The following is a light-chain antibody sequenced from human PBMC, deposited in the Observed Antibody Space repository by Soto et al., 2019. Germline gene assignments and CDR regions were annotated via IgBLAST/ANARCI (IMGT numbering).Light chain of an antibody. J-gene: IGLJ3*02. V-gene: IGLV1-44*01. CDR3: AAWDDSLNGLWV. CDR2: SNN. Sequence: QSVLTQPPSASGTPGQRVTISCSGSSSNSGSNTVNWYQQLPGTAPKLLIYSNNQRPSGVPDRFSGSKSGTSASLAISGLQSEDEADYYCAAWDDSLNGLWVFGGGTKVTVL. CDR1: SSNSGSNT.